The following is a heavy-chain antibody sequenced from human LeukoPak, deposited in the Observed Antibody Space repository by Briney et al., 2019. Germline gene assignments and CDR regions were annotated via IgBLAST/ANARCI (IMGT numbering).Heavy chain of an antibody. J-gene: IGHJ4*02. CDR2: IYSGGTA. CDR3: ARAPGRFLEWLLPQYFDY. D-gene: IGHD3-3*01. V-gene: IGHV3-53*01. CDR1: GFIVSSNY. Sequence: GGSLRLSCVASGFIVSSNYMSWVRQAPGKGLEWISIIYSGGTAFYADSVKGRFTISRDNSKNTLYLQMNSLRADDTAMYYCARAPGRFLEWLLPQYFDYWGQGTLVTVSS.